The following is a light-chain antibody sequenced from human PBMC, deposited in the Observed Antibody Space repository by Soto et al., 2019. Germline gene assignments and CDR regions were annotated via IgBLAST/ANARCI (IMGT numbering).Light chain of an antibody. V-gene: IGKV3-15*01. CDR3: QQYKNWLIFT. J-gene: IGKJ3*01. CDR2: GAS. Sequence: EIVMTQSPATLSVSQGERATLSCRASQSVSSNLAWYQQKPGQAPRLLIYGASTRSTGIPARFSGSGSGTEFTLTISSLQSADFAVYYCQQYKNWLIFTFGPGTKVDI. CDR1: QSVSSN.